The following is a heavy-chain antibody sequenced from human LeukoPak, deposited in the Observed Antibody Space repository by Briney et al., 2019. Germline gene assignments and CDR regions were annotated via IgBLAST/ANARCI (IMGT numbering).Heavy chain of an antibody. V-gene: IGHV4-59*01. CDR3: ARVQRGCSPRVFDY. J-gene: IGHJ4*02. CDR1: GGSISSYY. Sequence: PSETLSLTCTVSGGSISSYYWSWIRQPPGKGLEWIGYIYYSGSTNYNPSLKSRVTISVDTSKNQFSLKLSSVTAADTAVYYCARVQRGCSPRVFDYWGQGTLVTVSS. CDR2: IYYSGST. D-gene: IGHD5-18*01.